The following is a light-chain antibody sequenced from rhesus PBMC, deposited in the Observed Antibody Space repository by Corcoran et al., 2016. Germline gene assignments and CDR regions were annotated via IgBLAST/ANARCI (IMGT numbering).Light chain of an antibody. V-gene: IGLV2S7*01. CDR2: NVS. CDR1: SSDVGGYNY. CDR3: CSYTTSSTYI. J-gene: IGLJ1*01. Sequence: QSAPTQPPSVSGYPGQSVTISCTGTSSDVGGYNYVTWYQQHPGKAPKLMIYNVSKRPSWVSDRFSGSKSGNTASLTISGLQAEYEADYYCCSYTTSSTYIFGAGTRLTVL.